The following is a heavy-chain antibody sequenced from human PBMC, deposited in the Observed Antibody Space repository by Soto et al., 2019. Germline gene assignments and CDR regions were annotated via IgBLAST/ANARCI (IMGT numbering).Heavy chain of an antibody. CDR3: AKARSGYYPFDS. CDR2: ISYDGSNK. Sequence: QVQLVESGGGVVQPGRSLRLSCAASGFTFSSYGMHWVRQAPGKGLEWVAVISYDGSNKYYADSVKGRFTISRDNSKNTLYLQMNSLRAEDTAVYYCAKARSGYYPFDSWGQGTLVTVSS. CDR1: GFTFSSYG. J-gene: IGHJ4*02. V-gene: IGHV3-30*18. D-gene: IGHD3-22*01.